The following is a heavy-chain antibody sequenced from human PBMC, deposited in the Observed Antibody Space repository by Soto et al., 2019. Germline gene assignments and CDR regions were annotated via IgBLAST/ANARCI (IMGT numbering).Heavy chain of an antibody. J-gene: IGHJ3*01. V-gene: IGHV4-30-2*01. D-gene: IGHD2-15*01. CDR1: GGSITSGGFS. CDR3: AKECGGTCLYAFDV. CDR2: VHHTGNT. Sequence: QVQLKESGSGLVKPAQTLSLTCAVSGGSITSGGFSWSWIRQPPGKGLQGIGYVHHTGNTDYHPTLGSRVTISLDRSMNLFSLNLTSVTAADTATYYCAKECGGTCLYAFDVWGPGTTVIVSS.